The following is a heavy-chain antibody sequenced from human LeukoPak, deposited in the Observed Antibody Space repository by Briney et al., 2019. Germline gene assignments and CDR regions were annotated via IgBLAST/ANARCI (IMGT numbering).Heavy chain of an antibody. CDR2: ISGSGEST. D-gene: IGHD3-10*01. V-gene: IGHV3-23*01. Sequence: GGSLRLSCAASGFTFNTYAMSWVRQAPGKGLEWVSAISGSGESTYYADSVKGRFTISRDNSKNTLYLQMNSLRAEDTAVYYCARDRDYYYYGMDVWGQGTTVTVSS. CDR1: GFTFNTYA. J-gene: IGHJ6*02. CDR3: ARDRDYYYYGMDV.